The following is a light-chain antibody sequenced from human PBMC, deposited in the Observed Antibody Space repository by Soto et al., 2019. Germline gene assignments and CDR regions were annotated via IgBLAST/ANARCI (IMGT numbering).Light chain of an antibody. CDR2: DVS. CDR1: QNISNY. V-gene: IGKV3-20*01. J-gene: IGKJ1*01. Sequence: EIVLTQSPGTLSLSPGERATLSCRASQNISNYLIWYQQKPGQAPRLLIYDVSNRATDIPARFSGSGSGTDFTLTISRLEPEDFAVYYCQQYGSSGTFGQGTKVDIK. CDR3: QQYGSSGT.